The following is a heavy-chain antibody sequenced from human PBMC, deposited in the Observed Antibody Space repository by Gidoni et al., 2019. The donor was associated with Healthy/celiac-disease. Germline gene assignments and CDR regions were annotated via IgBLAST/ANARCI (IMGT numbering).Heavy chain of an antibody. CDR2: IGGSGGST. V-gene: IGHV3-23*01. Sequence: EVQLLESGGGLVQPGGSLRLSCAASGFTFSSYAMTWVRQAPGQGLEGVSAIGGSGGSTYSADPVKGRFTISRDNSKNTLYLQMNSPRAEDTAVYYCAKSPLAYCGGDCPAGYAFDIWGQGTMVTVSS. D-gene: IGHD2-21*02. CDR3: AKSPLAYCGGDCPAGYAFDI. J-gene: IGHJ3*02. CDR1: GFTFSSYA.